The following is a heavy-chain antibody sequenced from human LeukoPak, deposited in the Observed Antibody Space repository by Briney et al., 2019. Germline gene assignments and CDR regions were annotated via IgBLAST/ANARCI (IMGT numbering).Heavy chain of an antibody. CDR1: GGSFSGYY. Sequence: PSETLSLTCAVYGGSFSGYYWSWIRQPPGKGLEWIGEINHSGSTNYNPSLKSRVTISVDTSKNQFSLKLSSVTAADTAVYYCARGVTTVTTSWFDPWDQGTLVTVSS. CDR2: INHSGST. D-gene: IGHD4-11*01. CDR3: ARGVTTVTTSWFDP. J-gene: IGHJ5*02. V-gene: IGHV4-34*01.